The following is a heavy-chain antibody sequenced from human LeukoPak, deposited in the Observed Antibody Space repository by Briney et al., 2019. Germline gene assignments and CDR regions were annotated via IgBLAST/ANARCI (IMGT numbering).Heavy chain of an antibody. D-gene: IGHD3-3*01. V-gene: IGHV4-39*07. CDR2: IYYXGST. CDR3: ARGGAYYDFWSGYPISYNWFDP. Sequence: GWXRQPPGKXLXWIGXIYYXGSTYYNPSLKSRVTISVDTSKNQFSLKLSSVTAADTAVYYCARGGAYYDFWSGYPISYNWFDPWGQGTLVTVSS. J-gene: IGHJ5*02.